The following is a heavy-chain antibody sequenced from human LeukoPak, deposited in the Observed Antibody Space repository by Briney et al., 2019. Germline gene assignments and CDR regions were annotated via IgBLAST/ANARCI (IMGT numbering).Heavy chain of an antibody. V-gene: IGHV3-23*01. CDR2: ISDDSGST. Sequence: PGGSLRLSCAASELMFSSYAMSWVRQAPGKGLEWVSGISDDSGSTYYADSVRGRFTISRNNSKNTLYLQMNSLRVEDTAIYYCAKDQYSSGWYLDYWGQGTLVTVSS. J-gene: IGHJ4*02. CDR1: ELMFSSYA. CDR3: AKDQYSSGWYLDY. D-gene: IGHD6-19*01.